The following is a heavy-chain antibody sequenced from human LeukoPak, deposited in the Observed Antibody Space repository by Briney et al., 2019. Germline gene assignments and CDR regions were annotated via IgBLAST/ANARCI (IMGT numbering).Heavy chain of an antibody. D-gene: IGHD2-2*01. Sequence: GGSLRLSCTASGFTFGDYAMSWVRQAPGKGLEWVGFIRSKAHGGTTEYAASVKDRFTISRDDSKSVTYLQMNSLKTEDTAVYYCARPPSTLPAVIPDYWGQGTLVTVSS. CDR2: IRSKAHGGTT. CDR1: GFTFGDYA. CDR3: ARPPSTLPAVIPDY. J-gene: IGHJ4*02. V-gene: IGHV3-49*04.